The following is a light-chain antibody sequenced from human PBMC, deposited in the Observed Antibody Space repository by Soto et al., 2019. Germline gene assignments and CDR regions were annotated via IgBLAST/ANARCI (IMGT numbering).Light chain of an antibody. CDR1: QNINNG. CDR3: HQYNSYFQT. V-gene: IGKV1-5*01. J-gene: IGKJ1*01. Sequence: DIQMTQSPSLLSASVGDRVTITCRASQNINNGLAWYQQKPGKAPKLLIYDASSLESGVPSRFSGSAAGTDFTLSISSLQPDDFATYYCHQYNSYFQTFGQGTKVDIK. CDR2: DAS.